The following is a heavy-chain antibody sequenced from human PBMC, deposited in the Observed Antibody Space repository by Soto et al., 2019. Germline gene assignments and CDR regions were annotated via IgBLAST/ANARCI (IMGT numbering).Heavy chain of an antibody. CDR1: CSTFTSYG. J-gene: IGHJ4*02. CDR2: ISAYNGNA. D-gene: IGHD1-26*01. CDR3: ARDRGSYELDY. Sequence: QVQLVQSGAEVKKPGASVKVSFKAACSTFTSYGISWVRQAPGQGIEWMGWISAYNGNANYAQKLQGRVTMTTDTTTSTAYMELRSLRSADTAVYYCARDRGSYELDYWGQGTLVTVSS. V-gene: IGHV1-18*01.